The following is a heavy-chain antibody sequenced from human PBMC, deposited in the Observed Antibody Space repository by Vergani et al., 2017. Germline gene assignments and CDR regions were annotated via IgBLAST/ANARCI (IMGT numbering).Heavy chain of an antibody. V-gene: IGHV1-18*01. J-gene: IGHJ6*02. CDR3: ARDGCSSTSCYSGDYYYYGMDV. Sequence: QVQLVQSGAEVKKPGASVKVSCKASGYTFTSYGISWVRQAPGQGLEWMGWISAYNGNTNYAQKLQGRVTMTTDTSTSTAYMELRSLRSDDTAVYYCARDGCSSTSCYSGDYYYYGMDVWGQGTTVTVSS. CDR1: GYTFTSYG. CDR2: ISAYNGNT. D-gene: IGHD2-2*02.